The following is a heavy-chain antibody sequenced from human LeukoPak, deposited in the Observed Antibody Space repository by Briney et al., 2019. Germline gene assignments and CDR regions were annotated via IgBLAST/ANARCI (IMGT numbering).Heavy chain of an antibody. Sequence: GASVKVPCKASGYTFTGYYMHWVRQAPGQGLEWMGWINPNSGGTNYAQKFQGRVTMTRDTSSSTAYMELSRLRSDDTAVYYCARCHISYDILTGYPDAFDIWGQGTMVTVSS. CDR1: GYTFTGYY. D-gene: IGHD3-9*01. J-gene: IGHJ3*02. CDR3: ARCHISYDILTGYPDAFDI. V-gene: IGHV1-2*02. CDR2: INPNSGGT.